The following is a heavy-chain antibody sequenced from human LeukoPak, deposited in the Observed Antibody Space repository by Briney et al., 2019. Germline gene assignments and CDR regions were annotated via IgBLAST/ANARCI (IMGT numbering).Heavy chain of an antibody. D-gene: IGHD6-19*01. Sequence: PGGSLRLSCAASGFTFSIYAMSWVRQAPGKGLEGVSVINSNGGTAHYAGSVRGRFTISRDNSKNIVSLQMKSLRADDTAIYFCVRDRGSGWYYMDLWGQGTLVTVSS. CDR2: INSNGGTA. V-gene: IGHV3-23*01. CDR1: GFTFSIYA. CDR3: VRDRGSGWYYMDL. J-gene: IGHJ4*02.